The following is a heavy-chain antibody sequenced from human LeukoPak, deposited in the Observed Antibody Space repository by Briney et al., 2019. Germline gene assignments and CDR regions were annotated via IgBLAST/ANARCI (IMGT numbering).Heavy chain of an antibody. J-gene: IGHJ4*02. D-gene: IGHD1-26*01. Sequence: PSQTLSLTCAVSGGSISCGGYCWRWIRQPPGKGLEWIGYMYHSGSTYYNPFLKSRVTISVDRSKNQFSLKLSSVTAADTAVYYCARGSGSYRGPDYWGQGTLVTVSS. CDR1: GGSISCGGYC. CDR2: MYHSGST. CDR3: ARGSGSYRGPDY. V-gene: IGHV4-30-2*01.